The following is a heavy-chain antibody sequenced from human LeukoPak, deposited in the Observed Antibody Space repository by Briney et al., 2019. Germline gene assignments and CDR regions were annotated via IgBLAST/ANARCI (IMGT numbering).Heavy chain of an antibody. CDR2: VSPDGSST. Sequence: PGGFLRLSCAASGFTFGSYWMHWVRQAPGKGLLWVSRVSPDGSSTHYADSVKGRFTISRDNAKNTLYLQMNSLRAEDTAVYYCARRLTGSSGFYYFDYWGQGTLVTVSS. V-gene: IGHV3-74*01. CDR1: GFTFGSYW. D-gene: IGHD6-19*01. CDR3: ARRLTGSSGFYYFDY. J-gene: IGHJ4*02.